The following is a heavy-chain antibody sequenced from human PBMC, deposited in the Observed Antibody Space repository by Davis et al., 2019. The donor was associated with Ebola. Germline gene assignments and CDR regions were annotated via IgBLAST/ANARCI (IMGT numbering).Heavy chain of an antibody. Sequence: GGSLRLSCAASGFTFSSYAMSWVRQAPGKGLEWVSTLRGSGDTTYYADSVKGRFTISRDNSKNTMYLQMNSLRADDTAVYYCAGDSSGYNYERLYYTYYMDVWGRGTTVSVSS. CDR2: LRGSGDTT. CDR1: GFTFSSYA. V-gene: IGHV3-23*01. CDR3: AGDSSGYNYERLYYTYYMDV. D-gene: IGHD3-22*01. J-gene: IGHJ6*03.